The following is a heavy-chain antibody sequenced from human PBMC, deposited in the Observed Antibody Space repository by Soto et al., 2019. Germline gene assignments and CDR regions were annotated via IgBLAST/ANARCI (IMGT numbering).Heavy chain of an antibody. V-gene: IGHV3-21*01. D-gene: IGHD3-22*01. CDR1: GFTFSSYG. J-gene: IGHJ4*02. Sequence: PGGSLRLSCTASGFTFSSYGMDWVRQAPGKGLEWVSSISSSSGYIYYADSVKGRVTISRDNAKNSVYLQMNSLSADDTAVYYCARDGHYYDRGSSRPRGGLDYWGQGTLVTVSS. CDR3: ARDGHYYDRGSSRPRGGLDY. CDR2: ISSSSGYI.